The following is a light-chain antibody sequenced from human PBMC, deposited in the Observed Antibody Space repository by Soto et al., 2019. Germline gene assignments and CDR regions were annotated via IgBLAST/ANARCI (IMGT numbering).Light chain of an antibody. CDR1: QDISNY. V-gene: IGKV1-27*01. CDR2: AAS. Sequence: DMQMTQTPSYLSAYVGDRVTITCRASQDISNYLAWYQQKPGTVPKLLISAASTLQTGVTSRFSGGGSGTDFTLTITSLQPEDVATYYCQKYNSAPWTFGQGTRWIS. J-gene: IGKJ1*01. CDR3: QKYNSAPWT.